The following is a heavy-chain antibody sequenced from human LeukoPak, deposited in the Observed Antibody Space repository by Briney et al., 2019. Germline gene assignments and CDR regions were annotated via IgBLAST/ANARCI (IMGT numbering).Heavy chain of an antibody. Sequence: ASVKVSCKASGYTFTGYYMHWVRRAPGQGLEWMGWINPNSGGPNYAQKFQGRVTMTSDTSISTAYMELSRLTSDDTAVYYCARGKTDYYDSTAYRFDPWGQGTLVTVSS. J-gene: IGHJ5*02. CDR1: GYTFTGYY. D-gene: IGHD3-22*01. CDR2: INPNSGGP. V-gene: IGHV1-2*02. CDR3: ARGKTDYYDSTAYRFDP.